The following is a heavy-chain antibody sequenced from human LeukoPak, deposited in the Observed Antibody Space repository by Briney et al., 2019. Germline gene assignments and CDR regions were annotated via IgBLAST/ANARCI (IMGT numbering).Heavy chain of an antibody. J-gene: IGHJ4*02. CDR1: GFTFSSYS. CDR2: ISSSSSYI. Sequence: PGGSLRLSCAASGFTFSSYSMNWVRQAPGKGLEWVSSISSSSSYIYYADSVKGRFTISRDNAKNSLYLQMNSLRAEDTALYYCARRVDGVAAAGTTYFDYWGQGTLVTVSS. V-gene: IGHV3-21*04. CDR3: ARRVDGVAAAGTTYFDY. D-gene: IGHD6-13*01.